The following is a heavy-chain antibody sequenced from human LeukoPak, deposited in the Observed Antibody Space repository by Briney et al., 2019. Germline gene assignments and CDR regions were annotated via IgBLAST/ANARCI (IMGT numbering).Heavy chain of an antibody. CDR2: INSGGTT. CDR3: TVRSSI. Sequence: GGSLRLSCAASGFTVSSNYMNWVRQAPGKGLEWVSVINSGGTTHYADSVKGRFTISRDNSKNTLYLQMNSLRAEDTAVYYCTVRSSIWSQGTLVTVSS. J-gene: IGHJ4*02. D-gene: IGHD3-3*02. V-gene: IGHV3-53*01. CDR1: GFTVSSNY.